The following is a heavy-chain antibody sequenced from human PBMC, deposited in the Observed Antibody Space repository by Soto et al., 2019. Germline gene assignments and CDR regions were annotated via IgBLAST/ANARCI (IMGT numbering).Heavy chain of an antibody. Sequence: QVPLQESGPGLVKPSETLSLTCTVSGGSISSYYWSWIRQPPGKGLEWIGYIYYSGSTNYNPSLKSRVTISVDTSKNQFSLKLSSVTAADTAVYNCAREGSYKNYYYYGMDVWGQGTTVTVSS. CDR3: AREGSYKNYYYYGMDV. CDR2: IYYSGST. CDR1: GGSISSYY. J-gene: IGHJ6*02. D-gene: IGHD2-15*01. V-gene: IGHV4-59*01.